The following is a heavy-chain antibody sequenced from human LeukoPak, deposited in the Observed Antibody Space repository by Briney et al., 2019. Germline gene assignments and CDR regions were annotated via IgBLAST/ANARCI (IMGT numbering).Heavy chain of an antibody. CDR1: GGSISSYY. CDR2: IYYSGST. J-gene: IGHJ4*02. Sequence: SETLSLTCTVSGGSISSYYWSWIRQPPGKGLEWIGYIYYSGSTNYNPSLKSRVTISVDTSKNQFSLKLSSVTAADTAVYYCASDDLHCSGGSCYSRGFDYWGQGTLVTVSS. D-gene: IGHD2-15*01. CDR3: ASDDLHCSGGSCYSRGFDY. V-gene: IGHV4-59*08.